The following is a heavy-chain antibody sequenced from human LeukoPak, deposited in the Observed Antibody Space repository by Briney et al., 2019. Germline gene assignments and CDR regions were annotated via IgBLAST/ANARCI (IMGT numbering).Heavy chain of an antibody. CDR1: GFTFSYFS. Sequence: PGGSLRLSCATYGFTFSYFSFHWVRQTPGRGLEWVSSISGTSNYIYYADSVKGRFTISRDNSKNTLYLQMNSLRAEDTAVYYCAKVEQQLAPDYWGQGTLVTVSS. CDR3: AKVEQQLAPDY. D-gene: IGHD6-13*01. V-gene: IGHV3-21*04. CDR2: ISGTSNYI. J-gene: IGHJ4*02.